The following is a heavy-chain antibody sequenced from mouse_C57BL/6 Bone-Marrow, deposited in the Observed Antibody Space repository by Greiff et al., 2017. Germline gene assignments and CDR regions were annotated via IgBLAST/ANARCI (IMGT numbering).Heavy chain of an antibody. CDR1: GYAFTNYL. CDR3: ARYHYSNYCWYFDV. V-gene: IGHV1-54*01. J-gene: IGHJ1*03. D-gene: IGHD2-5*01. Sequence: QVQLQLSGAELVRPGTSVKVSCKASGYAFTNYLIEWVKQRPGQGLEWIGVINPGSGGTNYNEQFKGKATLTADKSSRTAYMQLSRLTTEDSAVYFCARYHYSNYCWYFDVWGTGTTVTVSS. CDR2: INPGSGGT.